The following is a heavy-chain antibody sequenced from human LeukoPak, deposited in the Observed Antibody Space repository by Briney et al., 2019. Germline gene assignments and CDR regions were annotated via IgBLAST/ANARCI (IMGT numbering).Heavy chain of an antibody. CDR1: GASIDSFY. CDR3: ARNMGYCSSTSCYNYFDP. J-gene: IGHJ5*02. V-gene: IGHV4-4*07. Sequence: PSETLSLTCSVSGASIDSFYWSWIRQSAGKGLEWIGRVYSSGGAKYNPSLKSRVTMSVDMSKKQISMNLTSVTAADTALYYCARNMGYCSSTSCYNYFDPWGQGILVTVSS. D-gene: IGHD2-2*01. CDR2: VYSSGGA.